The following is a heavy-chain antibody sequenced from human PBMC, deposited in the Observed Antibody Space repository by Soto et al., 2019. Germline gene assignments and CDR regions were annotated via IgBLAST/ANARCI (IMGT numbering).Heavy chain of an antibody. Sequence: EVQLVESGGGLVQPGGSLRLSCAASGFTVSSNYMSWVRQAPGKGLEWVSVIYSGGSTYYADSVKGRFTISRHNSKNTLYLQMNSLRAEDTAVYYCASRGYSSEGSPRRKAPKDYYYYGMDVWGQGTTVTVSS. V-gene: IGHV3-53*04. J-gene: IGHJ6*02. CDR3: ASRGYSSEGSPRRKAPKDYYYYGMDV. D-gene: IGHD6-19*01. CDR2: IYSGGST. CDR1: GFTVSSNY.